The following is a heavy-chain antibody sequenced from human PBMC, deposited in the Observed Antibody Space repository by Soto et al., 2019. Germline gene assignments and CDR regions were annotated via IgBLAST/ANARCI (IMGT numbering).Heavy chain of an antibody. V-gene: IGHV1-2*04. CDR1: GYTFTGYY. D-gene: IGHD1-1*01. CDR3: ARRRAWNDAFDF. Sequence: ASVKVSCTASGYTFTGYYMHWVRQAPGQGLEWMGWINPNSGGTNYAQKFQGWVTMTRDTSISTAYMELSSLKASDTAKYYCARRRAWNDAFDFWGQGTLVTVSS. J-gene: IGHJ4*02. CDR2: INPNSGGT.